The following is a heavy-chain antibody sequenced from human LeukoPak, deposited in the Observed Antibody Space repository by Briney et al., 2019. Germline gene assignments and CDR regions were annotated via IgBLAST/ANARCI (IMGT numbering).Heavy chain of an antibody. J-gene: IGHJ4*02. D-gene: IGHD3-10*01. Sequence: ASVKVSCKASGYTFTDYYMHWVRQAPGQGLEWMGWISAYNGNTNYAQKLQGRVTMTTDTSTSTAYMELRSLRSDDTAVYYCARGVRGVIDYWGQGTLATVSS. CDR3: ARGVRGVIDY. CDR2: ISAYNGNT. CDR1: GYTFTDYY. V-gene: IGHV1-18*04.